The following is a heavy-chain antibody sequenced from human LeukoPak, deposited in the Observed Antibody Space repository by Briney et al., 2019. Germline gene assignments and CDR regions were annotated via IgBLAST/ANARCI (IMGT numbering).Heavy chain of an antibody. CDR2: IKQDGSEK. Sequence: GGSLRLSCAASGFTFSSYWMRWFRQAPGKGLEWVANIKQDGSEKYYVDSVKGRFTISRDNAKNSLYLQMNSLRAEDTAVYYCARDTPWDYYDSSGPNSDYGMDVWGQGTTVTVSS. CDR1: GFTFSSYW. D-gene: IGHD3-22*01. J-gene: IGHJ6*02. CDR3: ARDTPWDYYDSSGPNSDYGMDV. V-gene: IGHV3-7*01.